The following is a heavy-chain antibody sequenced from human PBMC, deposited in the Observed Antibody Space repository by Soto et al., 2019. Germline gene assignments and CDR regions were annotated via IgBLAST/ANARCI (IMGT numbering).Heavy chain of an antibody. CDR1: GGSLINFY. CDR3: ATLKIYFFQRGGSLPVPLVF. J-gene: IGHJ4*02. D-gene: IGHD2-15*01. Sequence: SETLSRTCAVSGGSLINFYWSGMLQPPGKGLEWIGEIYHSGSTNYNPYLKSRVTISVDTSKTQFYLKLRSVTDADTAAYYCATLKIYFFQRGGSLPVPLVFWGQGTLLTVSS. V-gene: IGHV4-34*01. CDR2: IYHSGST.